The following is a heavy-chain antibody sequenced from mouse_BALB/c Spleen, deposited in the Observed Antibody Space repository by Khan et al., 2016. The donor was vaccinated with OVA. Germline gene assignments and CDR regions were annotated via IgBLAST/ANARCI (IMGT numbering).Heavy chain of an antibody. CDR2: ITYSGST. V-gene: IGHV3-2*02. CDR3: ARDYGSSYLFFDY. D-gene: IGHD1-1*01. Sequence: EVQLQESGPGLVKPSQSLSLTCTVSGYSITSDYAWNWIRQFPGNKLEWMAYITYSGSTGYNPSLKSRISITRDTSKNQFFLQLNSVTTEDTATXYYARDYGSSYLFFDYWGQGTTLTVSS. J-gene: IGHJ2*01. CDR1: GYSITSDYA.